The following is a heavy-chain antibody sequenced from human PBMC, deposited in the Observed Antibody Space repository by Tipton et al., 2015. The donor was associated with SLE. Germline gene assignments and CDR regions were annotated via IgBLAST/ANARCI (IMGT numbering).Heavy chain of an antibody. CDR1: GGSIGSYY. D-gene: IGHD3-3*01. CDR2: INYSGST. CDR3: ARGGGYYQDWFDP. J-gene: IGHJ5*02. V-gene: IGHV4-59*01. Sequence: TLSLTCTVSGGSIGSYYWSWIRQAPGKGLEWIGYINYSGSTKYNPSLKSRVTISVDTSKNQFSLKLSSVTAADTAVYYCARGGGYYQDWFDPWGQGTLVTVSS.